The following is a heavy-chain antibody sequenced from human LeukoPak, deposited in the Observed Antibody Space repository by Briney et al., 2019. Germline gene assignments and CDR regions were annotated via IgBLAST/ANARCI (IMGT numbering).Heavy chain of an antibody. CDR1: GFTFSSYW. J-gene: IGHJ4*02. V-gene: IGHV3-74*01. D-gene: IGHD4-11*01. CDR2: INSDGSST. CDR3: ARDSRDYSTDY. Sequence: GGSLRLSWAASGFTFSSYWMHWVRQAPGKGLVWVSRINSDGSSTSYADSVKGRFTISRDNAKNTLYLQMNSLRAEDTAVYYCARDSRDYSTDYWGQGTLVTVSS.